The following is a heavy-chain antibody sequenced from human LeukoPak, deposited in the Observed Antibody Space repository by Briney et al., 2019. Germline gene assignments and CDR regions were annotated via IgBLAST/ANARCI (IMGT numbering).Heavy chain of an antibody. CDR3: AKERDTAIVTIDY. CDR2: IRYDGSNK. V-gene: IGHV3-30*02. CDR1: GFTFSSYC. J-gene: IGHJ4*02. Sequence: PGGSLRLSCAASGFTFSSYCMHWVRQAPGKGLEWVAFIRYDGSNKYYADSVKGRFTISRANSKNTLYLQMNSLRAQDTAVYYCAKERDTAIVTIDYWGQGTLVTVSS. D-gene: IGHD5-18*01.